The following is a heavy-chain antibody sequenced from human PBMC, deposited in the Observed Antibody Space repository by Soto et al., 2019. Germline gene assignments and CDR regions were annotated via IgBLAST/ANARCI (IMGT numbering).Heavy chain of an antibody. CDR1: GGSISSGGYS. CDR2: IYHSGST. CDR3: ASLRYYYDSSGYSDY. Sequence: QLQLQESGSGLVKPSQTLSLTCAVSGGSISSGGYSRSWIRQPPGKGLEWIGYIYHSGSTYYNPSLKSRVTISVDRSKNQFSLKLSSVTAADTAVYYCASLRYYYDSSGYSDYWGQGTLVTVSS. D-gene: IGHD3-22*01. J-gene: IGHJ4*02. V-gene: IGHV4-30-2*01.